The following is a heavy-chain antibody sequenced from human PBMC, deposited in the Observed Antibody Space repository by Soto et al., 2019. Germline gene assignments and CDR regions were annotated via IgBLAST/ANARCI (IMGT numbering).Heavy chain of an antibody. CDR3: ARDKDSSARPRAEFDY. J-gene: IGHJ4*02. CDR2: INPSDGTT. Sequence: QGHLVQSGAEVKRPGASVRVSCESSGYMFTSYFIHWVRQAPGQGLEWEGVINPSDGTTTYAQKFQARITMTRDTSTTTVDMELSSVRSEHTAVYYCARDKDSSARPRAEFDYWGQGTLITVSS. V-gene: IGHV1-46*01. D-gene: IGHD6-19*01. CDR1: GYMFTSYF.